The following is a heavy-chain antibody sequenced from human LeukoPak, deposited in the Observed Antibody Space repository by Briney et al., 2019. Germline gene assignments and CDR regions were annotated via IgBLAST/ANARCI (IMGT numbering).Heavy chain of an antibody. CDR1: GFTFRSYW. Sequence: GGSLRLSCAASGFTFRSYWMHWVRQAPGKGLVWVSRVKGDGSFTNYADSVYGRFTISRDNAKNTLYLRMHSLRAEDTAVYYCVRDGDDFNFDYWGQGSLVTVSS. D-gene: IGHD5-24*01. CDR2: VKGDGSFT. J-gene: IGHJ4*02. V-gene: IGHV3-74*01. CDR3: VRDGDDFNFDY.